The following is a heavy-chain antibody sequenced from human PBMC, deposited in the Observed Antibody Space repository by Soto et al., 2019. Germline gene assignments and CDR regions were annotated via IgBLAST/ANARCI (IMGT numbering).Heavy chain of an antibody. Sequence: QVQLRESGPGLVKTSGTLSLTCAVSGGSISSTNWWTWVRQPPGKGLEWIGEIYHSGSPTYSPSRRGRATSSVEKYKNQFSLRLRSVTAADTAVYYCATLPPRIVVALLPIPTWGQGILVTVSS. V-gene: IGHV4-4*02. CDR2: IYHSGSP. CDR1: GGSISSTNW. J-gene: IGHJ5*02. CDR3: ATLPPRIVVALLPIPT. D-gene: IGHD2-21*01.